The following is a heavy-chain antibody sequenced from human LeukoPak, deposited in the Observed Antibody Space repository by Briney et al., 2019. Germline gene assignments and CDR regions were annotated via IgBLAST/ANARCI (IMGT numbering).Heavy chain of an antibody. V-gene: IGHV4-34*08. CDR2: INHSGST. J-gene: IGHJ4*02. CDR3: AAFYSSSRVFDY. Sequence: GSLRLSCAASGFTFSSYWMTWVRQPPGKGLEWIGEINHSGSTNYNPSLKSRVTISVDTSKNQFSLKLSSVTAADTAVYYCAAFYSSSRVFDYWGQGTLVTVSS. CDR1: GFTFSSYW. D-gene: IGHD6-13*01.